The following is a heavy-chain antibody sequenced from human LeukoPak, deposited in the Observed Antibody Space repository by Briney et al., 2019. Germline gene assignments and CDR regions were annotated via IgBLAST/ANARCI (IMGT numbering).Heavy chain of an antibody. CDR2: ISDSGST. CDR1: GGSISSYY. V-gene: IGHV4-59*08. Sequence: SETLSLTCTVSGGSISSYYWSWIRQPPGKGLEWMGYISDSGSTNYNPSLKSRLTISVDTSKNQFSLKLSSVTAADTAVYYCARHGGSYSFDYWGQGSLVTVSS. CDR3: ARHGGSYSFDY. D-gene: IGHD1-26*01. J-gene: IGHJ4*02.